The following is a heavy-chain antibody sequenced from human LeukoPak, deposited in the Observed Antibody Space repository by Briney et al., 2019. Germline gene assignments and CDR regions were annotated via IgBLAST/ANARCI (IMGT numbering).Heavy chain of an antibody. D-gene: IGHD3-9*01. CDR3: ARVLLYDILTGYYDY. J-gene: IGHJ4*02. Sequence: SQTLSLTCTVSGGSIRSGGYYWSWIRQHPGKGLEWIGYIYYSGSTYYNPSLKSRVTISVDTSKNQFSLKLSSVTAADTAVYYCARVLLYDILTGYYDYWGQGTLVTVSS. CDR2: IYYSGST. V-gene: IGHV4-31*03. CDR1: GGSIRSGGYY.